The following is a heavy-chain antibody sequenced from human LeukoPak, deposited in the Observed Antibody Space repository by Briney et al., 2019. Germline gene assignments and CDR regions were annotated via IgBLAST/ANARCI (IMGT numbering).Heavy chain of an antibody. D-gene: IGHD5-12*01. V-gene: IGHV4-34*01. CDR3: ARGQNRATPRPYYYYMDV. Sequence: SETLSLTCAVYGGSFSGYYWSWIRQPPGKGLEWIGEINHSGSTNYNPSLKSRVTISVDTSKNQFSLKLSSVTAADTAVYYCARGQNRATPRPYYYYMDVRGKGTTVTVSS. CDR1: GGSFSGYY. CDR2: INHSGST. J-gene: IGHJ6*03.